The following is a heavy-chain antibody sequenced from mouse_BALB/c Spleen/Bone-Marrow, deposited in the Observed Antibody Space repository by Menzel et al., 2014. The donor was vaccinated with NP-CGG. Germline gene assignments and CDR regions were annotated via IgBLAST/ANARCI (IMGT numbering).Heavy chain of an antibody. CDR2: ISSGSSII. V-gene: IGHV5-17*02. CDR3: TRGGYWDDFDY. CDR1: GFTFSSFG. J-gene: IGHJ2*01. Sequence: EVHLVESGGGLVQPGGSRKLSCAASGFTFSSFGMHWVRQAPEKGLEWVAYISSGSSIIYYADTVKGRPTISRDDPKNTLFLQKHSLRSEDTAMYYCTRGGYWDDFDYWGQGTTLTVSS. D-gene: IGHD4-1*01.